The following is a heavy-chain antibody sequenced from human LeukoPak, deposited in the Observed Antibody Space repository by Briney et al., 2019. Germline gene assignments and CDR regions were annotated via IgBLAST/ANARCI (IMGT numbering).Heavy chain of an antibody. CDR3: AKALHYDSSGYYYPDAFDI. Sequence: GGSLRLSCAASGVTFSSYAMHWVREAPGKGVEWVAVISYVGSNKYYADSVKGRFTISRDNSKNTLYLQMNSLRAEDTAVYYCAKALHYDSSGYYYPDAFDIWGQGTMVTVSS. CDR2: ISYVGSNK. V-gene: IGHV3-30*04. J-gene: IGHJ3*02. CDR1: GVTFSSYA. D-gene: IGHD3-22*01.